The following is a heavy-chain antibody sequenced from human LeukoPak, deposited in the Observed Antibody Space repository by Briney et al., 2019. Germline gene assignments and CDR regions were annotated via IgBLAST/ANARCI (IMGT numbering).Heavy chain of an antibody. Sequence: ASVKVSCKASGYTFRDYLLHWVRQATGQGLEWMGWMNTNSGKTGYAQTFQGRVTMTRDTSINTAYMELTSLRSDDTAVYYCARESGFYASGSRYWGQGTLVIVSS. CDR3: ARESGFYASGSRY. V-gene: IGHV1-8*02. J-gene: IGHJ4*02. D-gene: IGHD3-10*01. CDR2: MNTNSGKT. CDR1: GYTFRDYL.